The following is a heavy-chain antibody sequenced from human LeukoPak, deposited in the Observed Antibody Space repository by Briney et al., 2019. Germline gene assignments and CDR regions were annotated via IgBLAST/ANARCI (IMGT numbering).Heavy chain of an antibody. J-gene: IGHJ4*02. CDR3: AIPGSSGFHFDY. V-gene: IGHV1-3*01. CDR2: INAGNGNT. D-gene: IGHD3-22*01. Sequence: ASVKVSCKASGYTFTSYAMHWVRQAPGQRLEWMGWINAGNGNTKYSQKLQGRVTITRDTSASTGYMELSSLRSEDTAVYYCAIPGSSGFHFDYWGQGTLVTVSS. CDR1: GYTFTSYA.